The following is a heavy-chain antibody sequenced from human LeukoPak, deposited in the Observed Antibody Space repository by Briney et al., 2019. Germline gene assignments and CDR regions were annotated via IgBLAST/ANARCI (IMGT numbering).Heavy chain of an antibody. J-gene: IGHJ4*02. D-gene: IGHD1-14*01. V-gene: IGHV3-23*01. CDR3: AKNPGSTQNRIFDY. CDR2: ISGSGTST. CDR1: GFTFSSYA. Sequence: GGSLRLSCAASGFTFSSYAMSWVRQAPGKGLEWVSAISGSGTSTYYADSVKGRFTISRDNSKNTLYLQMNSLRAEDTAVYYCAKNPGSTQNRIFDYWGQGTLVTVSS.